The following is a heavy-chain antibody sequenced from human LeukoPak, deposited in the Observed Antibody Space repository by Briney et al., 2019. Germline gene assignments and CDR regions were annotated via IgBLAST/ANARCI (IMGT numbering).Heavy chain of an antibody. CDR3: AKESHNYYYYHMDV. J-gene: IGHJ6*04. D-gene: IGHD3-10*01. V-gene: IGHV3-53*05. CDR2: IYSGGST. CDR1: GFTVSSNY. Sequence: GGSLRLSCAASGFTVSSNYMSWVRQAPGKGLEWVSVIYSGGSTYYADSVKGRFTVSRDNSKNTLYLQMHSLRAEDTAVYYCAKESHNYYYYHMDVWGKGTTVAVSS.